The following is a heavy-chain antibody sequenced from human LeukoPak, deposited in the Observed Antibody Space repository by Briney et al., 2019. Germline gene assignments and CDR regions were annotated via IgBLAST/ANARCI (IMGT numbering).Heavy chain of an antibody. D-gene: IGHD3-22*01. CDR1: GYTFTSYG. V-gene: IGHV1-18*01. CDR2: ISPYNGNT. J-gene: IGHJ4*02. CDR3: AREGYYYDTRGGDY. Sequence: GASVKVSCKASGYTFTSYGISWVRQAPGPEHERMGLISPYNGNTTYAQKLQGRVTMTTDTSTSTAYMELRSLRSDDTAVYYCAREGYYYDTRGGDYWGQGTLVTVSS.